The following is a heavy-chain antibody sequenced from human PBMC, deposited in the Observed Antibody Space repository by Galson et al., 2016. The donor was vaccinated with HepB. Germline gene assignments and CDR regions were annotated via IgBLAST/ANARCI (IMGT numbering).Heavy chain of an antibody. D-gene: IGHD1-1*01. CDR1: GFTFSSYA. Sequence: SLRLSCAASGFTFSSYAMHWVRQAPGKGLEWVTVISFHGNIKFYADSVRGRFTISRDNSKNTLSLQMDSLTSDDTAMYYCARAPSNVHYIDYWGQGTLVTVSS. V-gene: IGHV3-30-3*01. CDR2: ISFHGNIK. J-gene: IGHJ4*02. CDR3: ARAPSNVHYIDY.